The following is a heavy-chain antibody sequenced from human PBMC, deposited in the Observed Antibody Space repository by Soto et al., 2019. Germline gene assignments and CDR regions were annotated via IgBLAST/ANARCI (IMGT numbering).Heavy chain of an antibody. D-gene: IGHD3-16*01. CDR2: IYIDGRT. Sequence: PGGSLRLSCAASGFSAISNYMSWVRQAPGEGPEWVSIIYIDGRTYYADTVKGRFTIARDTSKNMLFLQINSLRAEDTAVYYCAREGADSCNGGNCYDYAMDVWGQGTTVTVSS. CDR1: GFSAISNY. CDR3: AREGADSCNGGNCYDYAMDV. V-gene: IGHV3-53*01. J-gene: IGHJ6*02.